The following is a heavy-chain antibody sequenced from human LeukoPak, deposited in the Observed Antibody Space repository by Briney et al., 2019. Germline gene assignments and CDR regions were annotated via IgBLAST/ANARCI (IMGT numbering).Heavy chain of an antibody. CDR3: ARDRGVYSYGYIRYFDY. J-gene: IGHJ4*02. V-gene: IGHV4-34*01. Sequence: SETLSLTCAVYGVSFSGYYWSWIRQPPGKGLEWIGEINHSGSTNYNPSLKSRVTISVDTSKNQFSLKLGSVTAADTAVYYCARDRGVYSYGYIRYFDYWGQGTLVTVSS. CDR2: INHSGST. D-gene: IGHD5-18*01. CDR1: GVSFSGYY.